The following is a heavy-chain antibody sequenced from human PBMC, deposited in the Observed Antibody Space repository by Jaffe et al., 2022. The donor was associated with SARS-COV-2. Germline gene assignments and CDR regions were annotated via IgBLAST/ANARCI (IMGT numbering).Heavy chain of an antibody. CDR1: GGTFSSYT. CDR3: ARDHSSSLIYYYYYYGMDV. CDR2: IIPILGIA. D-gene: IGHD6-6*01. J-gene: IGHJ6*02. Sequence: QVQLVQSGAEVKKPGSSVKVSCKASGGTFSSYTISWVRQAPGQGLEWMGRIIPILGIANYAQKFQGRVTITADKSTSTAYMELSSLRSEDTAVYYCARDHSSSLIYYYYYYGMDVWGQGTTVTVSS. V-gene: IGHV1-69*08.